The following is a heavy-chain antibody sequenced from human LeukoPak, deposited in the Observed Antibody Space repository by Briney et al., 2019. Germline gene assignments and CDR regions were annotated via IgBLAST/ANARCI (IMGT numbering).Heavy chain of an antibody. J-gene: IGHJ4*02. D-gene: IGHD6-6*01. CDR3: AKDMRPIAARPGPFDY. Sequence: PGWSLRLSCAASGCTFSSYAMSGVRQAPGKGLQGVSAISGSGGSTYYADSVKGRFTISSDNSKNTLYLQMNSLSAEDTAVYYCAKDMRPIAARPGPFDYWGKGTMVTVSS. CDR2: ISGSGGST. V-gene: IGHV3-23*01. CDR1: GCTFSSYA.